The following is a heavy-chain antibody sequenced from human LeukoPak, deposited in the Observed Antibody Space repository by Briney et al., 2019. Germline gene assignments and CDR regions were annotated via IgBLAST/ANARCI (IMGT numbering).Heavy chain of an antibody. D-gene: IGHD3-16*02. Sequence: SETLSLTCAVYGGSFSGYYWSWIRQPPGKGLEWIGEINHSGSTNYNPSLKSRVTISVDTSKSQSSLKLSSVTAADTAVYYCARGVYVWGSYRGYYFDYWGQGTLVTVSS. V-gene: IGHV4-34*01. J-gene: IGHJ4*02. CDR1: GGSFSGYY. CDR2: INHSGST. CDR3: ARGVYVWGSYRGYYFDY.